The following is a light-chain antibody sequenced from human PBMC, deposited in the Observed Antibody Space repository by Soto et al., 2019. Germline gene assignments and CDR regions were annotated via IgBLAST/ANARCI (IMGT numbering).Light chain of an antibody. V-gene: IGKV1-5*03. Sequence: DLQMTQSPSTLSASVGDRVTITCRASQSISDYLAWYQQKPGKAPRLLIYRASTLQGGVPSRFSGSGSGTEFTLTISSLQPDYCATYYCQQYDNNWTFGQGTKVEIK. CDR3: QQYDNNWT. CDR1: QSISDY. CDR2: RAS. J-gene: IGKJ1*01.